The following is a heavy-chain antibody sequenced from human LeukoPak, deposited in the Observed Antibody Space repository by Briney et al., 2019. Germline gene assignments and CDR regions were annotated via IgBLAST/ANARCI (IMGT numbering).Heavy chain of an antibody. CDR1: GFSFSSYA. CDR2: ISGSGGSA. V-gene: IGHV3-23*01. Sequence: GGSLRLSCAVSGFSFSSYAMSWVRQAPGKGLEWVSAISGSGGSAYYAGSVKGRFTISRDNSKNTLYLQMNSLRAEDTAVYYCAKDLGNIVVVVAALRTFDYWGQGTLVTVSS. D-gene: IGHD2-15*01. CDR3: AKDLGNIVVVVAALRTFDY. J-gene: IGHJ4*02.